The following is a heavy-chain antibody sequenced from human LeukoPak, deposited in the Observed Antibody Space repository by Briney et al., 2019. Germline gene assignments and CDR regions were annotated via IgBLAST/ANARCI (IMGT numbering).Heavy chain of an antibody. CDR3: AARYYDFWSGYYTDGYCYYMDV. CDR2: ISGSGGST. J-gene: IGHJ6*03. CDR1: GFTFSSYA. Sequence: PGGSLRLSCAASGFTFSSYAVSWVRQAPGKGLEWVSAISGSGGSTYYADSVKGRFTISRDNSKNTLYLQMNSLRAEDTGVYYCAARYYDFWSGYYTDGYCYYMDVWGKGTTVTVSS. D-gene: IGHD3-3*01. V-gene: IGHV3-23*01.